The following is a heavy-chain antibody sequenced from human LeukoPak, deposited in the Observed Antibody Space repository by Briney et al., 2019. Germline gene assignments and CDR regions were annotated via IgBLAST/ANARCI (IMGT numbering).Heavy chain of an antibody. Sequence: GGSLRLSCAASGFTVSSYSMNWVRQAPGKGLEWVSYISSSGSTIYYADSVRGRFTISRKHAKNYMYLQMNSLRAEDTAVYYCARAAWELLSAFDIWGQGTMVTVSS. CDR1: GFTVSSYS. CDR2: ISSSGSTI. D-gene: IGHD1-26*01. J-gene: IGHJ3*02. V-gene: IGHV3-48*04. CDR3: ARAAWELLSAFDI.